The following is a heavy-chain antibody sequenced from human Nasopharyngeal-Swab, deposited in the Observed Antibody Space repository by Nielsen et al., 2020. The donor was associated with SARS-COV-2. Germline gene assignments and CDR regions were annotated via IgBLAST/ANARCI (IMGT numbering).Heavy chain of an antibody. CDR1: GFTFDVYA. CDR2: TRWNSGSI. Sequence: SLTLACAASGFTFDVYAMHWVRQAPGKGLEWVPWTRWNSGSIGYADSVKGRFTISRDNAKKSLYLQMNSLRAEDTALYYCAKDFFYGDAGDWYFDPWGHGTLVTVSS. V-gene: IGHV3-9*01. D-gene: IGHD4-17*01. CDR3: AKDFFYGDAGDWYFDP. J-gene: IGHJ2*01.